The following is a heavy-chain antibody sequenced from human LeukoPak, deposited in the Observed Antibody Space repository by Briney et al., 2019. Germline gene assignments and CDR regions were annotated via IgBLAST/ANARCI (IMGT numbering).Heavy chain of an antibody. Sequence: SETLSLTCTVSGGSISSSSYYWGWIRQPPGKGLEWIGSIYYSGSTYYNPSLKSRVTISVDTSKNQFSLKLSSVTAADTAVYSCARLTSYGSGSYSFDYWGQGTLVTVS. CDR2: IYYSGST. D-gene: IGHD3-10*01. CDR1: GGSISSSSYY. CDR3: ARLTSYGSGSYSFDY. J-gene: IGHJ4*02. V-gene: IGHV4-39*01.